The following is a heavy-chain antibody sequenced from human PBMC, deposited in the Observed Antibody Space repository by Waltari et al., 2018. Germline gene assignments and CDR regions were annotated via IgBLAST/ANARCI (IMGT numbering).Heavy chain of an antibody. CDR2: ISPYNGNT. Sequence: QVQLVQSGAEVKKPGASVKVSCKASGYSFTGYGISWVRHAPGQGLEWMGWISPYNGNTNHAQKLQGRVTMTTDTSTTTAYMELRSLRSDDTAVYYCARDPCSGDSCHDAFDIWGQGTMVTVSS. CDR1: GYSFTGYG. J-gene: IGHJ3*02. V-gene: IGHV1-18*04. CDR3: ARDPCSGDSCHDAFDI. D-gene: IGHD2-15*01.